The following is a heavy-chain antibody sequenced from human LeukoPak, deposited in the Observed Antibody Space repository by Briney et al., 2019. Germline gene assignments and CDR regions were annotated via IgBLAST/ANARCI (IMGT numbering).Heavy chain of an antibody. J-gene: IGHJ5*02. CDR2: INPSGGST. Sequence: ASVKVSCKASGYTFTSYYMHWVRQAPGQGLEWMGIINPSGGSTSYAQKFQGRVTMSRDTSTRTVYMELSSLRSEDTAGYYCARGTDDYDFWSGSYNWFDPWGQGTLVTVSS. CDR3: ARGTDDYDFWSGSYNWFDP. CDR1: GYTFTSYY. V-gene: IGHV1-46*03. D-gene: IGHD3-3*01.